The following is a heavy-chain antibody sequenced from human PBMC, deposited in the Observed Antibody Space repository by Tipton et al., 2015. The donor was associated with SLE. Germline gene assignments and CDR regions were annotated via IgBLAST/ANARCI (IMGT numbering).Heavy chain of an antibody. CDR3: ARENRSLRGLFDY. D-gene: IGHD4-17*01. Sequence: LRLSCAVYGGSFSGYYWSWIRQPPGKGLEWIGEINHSGSTNYNPSLKSRVTISVDTSNNQFSLKLSSVTAADAAVYYCARENRSLRGLFDYWGQGTLVTVSS. CDR2: INHSGST. J-gene: IGHJ4*02. V-gene: IGHV4-34*01. CDR1: GGSFSGYY.